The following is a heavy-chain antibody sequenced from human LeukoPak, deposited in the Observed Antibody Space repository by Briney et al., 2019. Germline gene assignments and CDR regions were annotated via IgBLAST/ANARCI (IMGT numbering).Heavy chain of an antibody. CDR3: TKLSVWGADCYDRPPWSAP. J-gene: IGHJ5*02. Sequence: SETLSLTCTVSGGSMTGYYWAWIRQPPGKRLEWIGYVHSSGGTKYSPSLKSRVTVSIDMSKNQFSLNLRSVTASDSAAYYCTKLSVWGADCYDRPPWSAPGGQEARATV. CDR1: GGSMTGYY. V-gene: IGHV4-59*08. D-gene: IGHD2-21*02. CDR2: VHSSGGT.